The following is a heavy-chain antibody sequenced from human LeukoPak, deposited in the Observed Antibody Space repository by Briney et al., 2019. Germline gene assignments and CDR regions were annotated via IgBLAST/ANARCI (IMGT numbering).Heavy chain of an antibody. CDR1: GYTFTSYA. CDR2: INTNTGNP. CDR3: ARLLWFGETHYYMDV. J-gene: IGHJ6*03. V-gene: IGHV7-4-1*02. Sequence: ASVKVSCKASGYTFTSYAMNWVRQAPGQGLEWMGWINTNTGNPTYAQGFTGRFVFSLDTSVSTAYLQISSLKAEGTAVYFCARLLWFGETHYYMDVWGKGTTVTISS. D-gene: IGHD3-10*01.